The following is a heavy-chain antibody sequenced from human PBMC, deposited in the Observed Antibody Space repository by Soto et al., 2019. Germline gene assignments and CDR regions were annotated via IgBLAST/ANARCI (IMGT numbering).Heavy chain of an antibody. Sequence: SETLSLTCAGYGGSFSGYYWSWIRQPPGKGLEWIGEINHSGSTNYNPSLKSRVTISVDTSKNQFSLKLSSVTAADTAVYYCARRSNSDAFDIWGQGTMVTVSS. CDR1: GGSFSGYY. CDR2: INHSGST. CDR3: ARRSNSDAFDI. J-gene: IGHJ3*02. D-gene: IGHD1-20*01. V-gene: IGHV4-34*01.